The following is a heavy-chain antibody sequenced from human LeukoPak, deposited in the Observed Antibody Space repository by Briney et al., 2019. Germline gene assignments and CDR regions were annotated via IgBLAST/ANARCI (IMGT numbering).Heavy chain of an antibody. CDR1: GYSFTTYW. CDR3: AVSGSYYIDY. Sequence: GESLKISCKGSGYSFTTYWISWVRQMPGKGLEWMGRIDPSDSYTNYIPSFQGHVTISADKSIRTAYLLWASLKASDTAMYYCAVSGSYYIDYWGQGTLVTVSS. D-gene: IGHD3-10*01. J-gene: IGHJ4*02. CDR2: IDPSDSYT. V-gene: IGHV5-10-1*01.